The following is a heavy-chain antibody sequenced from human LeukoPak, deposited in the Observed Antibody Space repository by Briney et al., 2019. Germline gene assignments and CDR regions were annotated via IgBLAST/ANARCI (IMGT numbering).Heavy chain of an antibody. CDR2: IYYSGST. Sequence: SETLSLTCAVYGGSFSGYYWSWIRQPPGKGLEWIGYIYYSGSTYYNPSLKSRVTISVDTSKNQFSLKLSSVTAADTAVYYCARDHRLKAYYDFWSGYSPFGYGMDVWGQGTTVTVSS. V-gene: IGHV4-30-4*08. D-gene: IGHD3-3*01. CDR1: GGSFSGYY. J-gene: IGHJ6*02. CDR3: ARDHRLKAYYDFWSGYSPFGYGMDV.